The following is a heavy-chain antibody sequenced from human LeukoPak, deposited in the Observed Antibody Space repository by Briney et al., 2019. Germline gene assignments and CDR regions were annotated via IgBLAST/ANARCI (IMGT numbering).Heavy chain of an antibody. CDR1: GSSISSYY. Sequence: PSETLSLTCTVSGSSISSYYWGWIRQPPGKGLEWIGYIYYSGSTYYNPSLKSRVTISVDTSKNQFSLKLSSVTAADTAVYYCARSFSSMAPDYWGQGTLVTVSS. CDR3: ARSFSSMAPDY. J-gene: IGHJ4*02. CDR2: IYYSGST. V-gene: IGHV4-59*06. D-gene: IGHD2/OR15-2a*01.